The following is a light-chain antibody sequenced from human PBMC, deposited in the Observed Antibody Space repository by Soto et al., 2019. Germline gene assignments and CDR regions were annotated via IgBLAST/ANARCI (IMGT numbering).Light chain of an antibody. CDR2: DAS. CDR3: QQYSSFSRT. CDR1: LCISTW. Sequence: DIQMTQSPSTLSASVGDRVTITCRASLCISTWLAWYQQKPGKAPKLLMYDASSLESGVPSRFSGSGSGTEFTLTISSLQPDDFATYYCQQYSSFSRTFGQGTKVEIK. J-gene: IGKJ1*01. V-gene: IGKV1-5*01.